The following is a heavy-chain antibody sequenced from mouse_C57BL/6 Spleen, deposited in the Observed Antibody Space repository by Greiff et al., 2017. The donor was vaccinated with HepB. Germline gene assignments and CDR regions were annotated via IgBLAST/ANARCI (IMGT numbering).Heavy chain of an antibody. CDR1: GYSFTSYY. Sequence: VQLQQSGPELVKPGASVKISCKASGYSFTSYYIHWVKQRPGQGLEWIGWIYPGSGNTKYNEKFKGKATLTADTSSSTAYMQLSSLTSEDSAVYYCARSLITTVDDYWGQGTTLTVSS. CDR2: IYPGSGNT. V-gene: IGHV1-66*01. J-gene: IGHJ2*01. CDR3: ARSLITTVDDY. D-gene: IGHD1-1*01.